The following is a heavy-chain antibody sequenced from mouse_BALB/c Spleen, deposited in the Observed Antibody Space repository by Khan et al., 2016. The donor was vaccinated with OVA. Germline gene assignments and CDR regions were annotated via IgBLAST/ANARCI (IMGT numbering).Heavy chain of an antibody. CDR1: GYTFTDFA. J-gene: IGHJ3*01. Sequence: QVQLQQSGAELVRPGVSVKISCTGSGYTFTDFAMHWVKQSHAKSLEWIGVISTYYGDATYNQKFKGKATMTVDKYSSTAYMARARLTSDDSAIYYCARGSGNSRFSYWGQGTLVTVSA. CDR2: ISTYYGDA. CDR3: ARGSGNSRFSY. V-gene: IGHV1S137*01. D-gene: IGHD1-3*01.